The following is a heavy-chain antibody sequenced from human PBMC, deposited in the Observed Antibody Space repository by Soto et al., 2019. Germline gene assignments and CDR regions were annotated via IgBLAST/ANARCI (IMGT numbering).Heavy chain of an antibody. CDR1: GFTFSSYS. D-gene: IGHD6-13*01. CDR3: ARDPKIAAAGKGGYDY. Sequence: EVQLVESGGGMVKPGGSLRLSCAASGFTFSSYSMNWVRPAPGKGLEWVSSISSSSSYIYYADSVKGRFTISRDNAKNSLYLQMNSLRAEDTAVYYCARDPKIAAAGKGGYDYWGQGTLVTVSS. V-gene: IGHV3-21*01. J-gene: IGHJ4*02. CDR2: ISSSSSYI.